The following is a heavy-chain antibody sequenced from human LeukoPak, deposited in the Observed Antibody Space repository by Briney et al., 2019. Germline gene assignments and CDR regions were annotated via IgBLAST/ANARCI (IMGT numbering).Heavy chain of an antibody. CDR2: INPNSGGT. D-gene: IGHD3-22*01. CDR3: ARGPGPYDSSGYYYDY. V-gene: IGHV1-2*02. Sequence: GASVKVSCKASGYTFTGYYMHWVRQAPGQGLEWMGWINPNSGGTNYAQKFQGRVTITRDTSASTAYMELSSLRSEDTAVYYCARGPGPYDSSGYYYDYWGQGTLVTVSS. CDR1: GYTFTGYY. J-gene: IGHJ4*02.